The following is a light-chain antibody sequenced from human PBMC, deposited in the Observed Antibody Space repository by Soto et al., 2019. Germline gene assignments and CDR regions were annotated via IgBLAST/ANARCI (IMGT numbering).Light chain of an antibody. Sequence: QAVVTQPPSVSGAPGQRVTISCTGSSSNIGAGYDVHWYQQLPGTAPKLLIYSNSNRPSGVPDRFSGSKSGTSASLAITGLQAEDEADYYCQSSDSSLSGSVFGGGTKLTVL. CDR3: QSSDSSLSGSV. CDR1: SSNIGAGYD. V-gene: IGLV1-40*01. J-gene: IGLJ3*02. CDR2: SNS.